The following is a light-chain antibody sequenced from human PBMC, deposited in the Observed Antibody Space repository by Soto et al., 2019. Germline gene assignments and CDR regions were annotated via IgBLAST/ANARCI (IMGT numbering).Light chain of an antibody. Sequence: EIVLTQSPGTLSLSPGETATLSCRASQSVSSSYLVWYQQKPGQAPRLLIFGAYNRATGIPDRFSGSGSGTDFTLTISRLEPEDFAVFYCHQYGSSPRTFGQGTKVEIK. CDR2: GAY. V-gene: IGKV3-20*01. CDR1: QSVSSSY. J-gene: IGKJ1*01. CDR3: HQYGSSPRT.